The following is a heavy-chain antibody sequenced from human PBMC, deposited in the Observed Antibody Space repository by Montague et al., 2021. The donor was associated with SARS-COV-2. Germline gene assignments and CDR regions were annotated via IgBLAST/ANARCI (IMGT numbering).Heavy chain of an antibody. V-gene: IGHV3-21*01. J-gene: IGHJ4*02. CDR3: ARDKYYDILTGYYNY. CDR1: GFTFSSYS. CDR2: ISSSSSYI. Sequence: SLRLSCAASGFTFSSYSMNWVRQAPGKGLEWDSSISSSSSYIYYADSVKGRFTISRDNAKNSLYLQMNSLRAEDTAVYYCARDKYYDILTGYYNYWGQGTLVTVSS. D-gene: IGHD3-9*01.